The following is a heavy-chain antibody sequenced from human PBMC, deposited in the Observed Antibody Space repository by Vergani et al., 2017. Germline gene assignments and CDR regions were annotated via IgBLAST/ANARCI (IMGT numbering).Heavy chain of an antibody. V-gene: IGHV4-4*07. CDR1: GGSITNYY. D-gene: IGHD2-2*01. J-gene: IGHJ5*02. CDR2: VSVSGST. Sequence: QVPLQESGPGLVNPSETLSLTCSVSGGSITNYYWSWIRQAAGKGLEWIGRVSVSGSTDSNASLRSRVTMSIDTSTNQFSLKLSSVTAADTAVYYCAREVGSTSSGWFDPWGQGTLVTVSS. CDR3: AREVGSTSSGWFDP.